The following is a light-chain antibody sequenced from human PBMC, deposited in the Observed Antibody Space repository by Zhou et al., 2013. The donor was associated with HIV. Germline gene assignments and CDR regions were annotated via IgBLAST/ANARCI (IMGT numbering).Light chain of an antibody. J-gene: IGKJ4*01. V-gene: IGKV1-27*01. CDR2: ASS. Sequence: DIQMTQSPSSLSASVGDRVTITCRASQDIRNYLAWYQHQPGKPPKVLIYASSTLQSGVPSRFSGSGSGTEFTLTITSLQPEDCALYFCQQSFETSQITFGPGTKVE. CDR1: QDIRNY. CDR3: QQSFETSQIT.